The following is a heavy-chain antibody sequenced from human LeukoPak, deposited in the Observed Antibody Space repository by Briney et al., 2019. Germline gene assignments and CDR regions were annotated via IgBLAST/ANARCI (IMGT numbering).Heavy chain of an antibody. J-gene: IGHJ6*03. Sequence: GGSLRLSCAASGFTFSDYYMSWIRQAPGKGLEWVSYISSSGSTIYYADSVKGRFTISRDNAKNSLYLQMNSLRAEDTAVYYCALYYYVVVGYYYYMDVWGKGTTVTISS. CDR3: ALYYYVVVGYYYYMDV. CDR1: GFTFSDYY. V-gene: IGHV3-11*01. CDR2: ISSSGSTI. D-gene: IGHD2/OR15-2a*01.